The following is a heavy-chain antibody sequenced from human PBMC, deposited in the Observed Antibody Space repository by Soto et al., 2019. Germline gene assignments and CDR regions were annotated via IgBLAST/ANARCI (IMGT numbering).Heavy chain of an antibody. Sequence: SVKVSCKASGGTFSSYAISWVRQAPGQGLEWMGGIIPIFGTANYAQKFQGRVTITADESTSTAYMELSSLRSEDTAVYYCARYGADSSGWSDYYYYGMDVWGQGTTVTVSS. J-gene: IGHJ6*02. V-gene: IGHV1-69*13. D-gene: IGHD6-19*01. CDR1: GGTFSSYA. CDR2: IIPIFGTA. CDR3: ARYGADSSGWSDYYYYGMDV.